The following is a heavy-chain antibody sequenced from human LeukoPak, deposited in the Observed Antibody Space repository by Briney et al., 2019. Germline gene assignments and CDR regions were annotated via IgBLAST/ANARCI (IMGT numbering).Heavy chain of an antibody. J-gene: IGHJ3*02. CDR1: GFTFSSYA. D-gene: IGHD1-26*01. V-gene: IGHV3-23*01. Sequence: GGSLRLSCAASGFTFSSYAMSWVRQAPGKGLEWVSAISGSGGSTYYADSVKGRFTISRDNSKNTLYLQMNSLRAEDTAVYYCAKGVAYSGSYSHAFDIWGQGTMVTVSS. CDR2: ISGSGGST. CDR3: AKGVAYSGSYSHAFDI.